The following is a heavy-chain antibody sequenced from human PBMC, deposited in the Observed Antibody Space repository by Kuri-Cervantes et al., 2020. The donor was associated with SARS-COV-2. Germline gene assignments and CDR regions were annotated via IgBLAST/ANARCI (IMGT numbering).Heavy chain of an antibody. Sequence: GGSLRLSCAASGFTFSSYAMHWVRQAPGKGLEWVAVISYDGSNKYYADSVKGRFTISRDNSKNTLYLQMNSLRAEDTAVYYCARDYPLVDCWVQGSLVTSPQ. CDR1: GFTFSSYA. CDR3: ARDYPLVDC. CDR2: ISYDGSNK. V-gene: IGHV3-30-3*01. J-gene: IGHJ4*02.